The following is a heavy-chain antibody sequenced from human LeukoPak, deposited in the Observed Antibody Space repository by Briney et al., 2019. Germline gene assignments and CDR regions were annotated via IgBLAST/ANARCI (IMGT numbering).Heavy chain of an antibody. Sequence: ASVKVSCKASGYTFTGYGISWVRQAPGQGLEWMGWISAYNGNTNYAQKLQGRVTMTTDTSTSTAYMELRSLRSDDTAVYYCARDRGVVVPAAISLPKQDSGYDYSPFDYWGQGTLVTVSS. CDR3: ARDRGVVVPAAISLPKQDSGYDYSPFDY. D-gene: IGHD2-2*01. V-gene: IGHV1-18*01. CDR1: GYTFTGYG. CDR2: ISAYNGNT. J-gene: IGHJ4*02.